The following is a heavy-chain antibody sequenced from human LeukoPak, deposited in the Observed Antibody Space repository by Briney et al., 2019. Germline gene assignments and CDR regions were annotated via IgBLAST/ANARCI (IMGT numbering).Heavy chain of an antibody. CDR1: GGSISSSNYY. V-gene: IGHV4-61*02. CDR3: ARGVVSTIFGVVIAKGFDY. J-gene: IGHJ4*02. D-gene: IGHD3-3*01. CDR2: IYTSEST. Sequence: PSETLSLTCSVSGGSISSSNYYWSWIRQPAGKGLEWIGRIYTSESTNYNPSLKSRVTISVDTSKNQFSLKLSSVTAADTAVYYCARGVVSTIFGVVIAKGFDYWGQGTLVTVSS.